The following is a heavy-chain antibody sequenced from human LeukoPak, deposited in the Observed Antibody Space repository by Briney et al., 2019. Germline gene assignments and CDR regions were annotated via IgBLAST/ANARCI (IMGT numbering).Heavy chain of an antibody. Sequence: GGSLRPSCAASGFTFSSYATSWVRQAPGKGLEWVSSISGSGGTTYYADSVKGRFTISRDNSKNTLYPQMNSLRAEDSAIYYCAKDRPANWGYYFDYWGQGTLVTVSS. V-gene: IGHV3-23*01. CDR1: GFTFSSYA. J-gene: IGHJ4*02. D-gene: IGHD7-27*01. CDR3: AKDRPANWGYYFDY. CDR2: ISGSGGTT.